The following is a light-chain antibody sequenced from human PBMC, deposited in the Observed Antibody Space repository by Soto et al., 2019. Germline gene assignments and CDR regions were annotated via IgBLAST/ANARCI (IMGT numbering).Light chain of an antibody. J-gene: IGKJ4*01. CDR3: QQYDNWPLT. CDR1: QSVSSSY. Sequence: EIVLTQSPGTLSLSPGERATLSCRASQSVSSSYLAWYQQKPGQAPRLLIYGASSRATGIPDRFSGSGSVADFTLTISSLQSEDFAVYYCQQYDNWPLTFGGGTKVDIK. CDR2: GAS. V-gene: IGKV3-20*01.